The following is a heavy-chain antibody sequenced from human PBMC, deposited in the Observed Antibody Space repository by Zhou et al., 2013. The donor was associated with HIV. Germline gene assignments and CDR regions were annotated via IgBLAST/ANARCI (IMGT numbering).Heavy chain of an antibody. Sequence: QVQLVQSGAEVKKPGASVKVSCKASGYTFTSYDINWVRQATGQGLEWMGWIIPIFGTANYAQKFQGRVTMTRDTSISTIYMELRGLRSDDTALYFCASYGPGYNWMYSWGQGTLVTVSS. V-gene: IGHV1-8*01. CDR3: ASYGPGYNWMYS. J-gene: IGHJ4*02. CDR1: GYTFTSYD. CDR2: IIPIFGTA. D-gene: IGHD1-20*01.